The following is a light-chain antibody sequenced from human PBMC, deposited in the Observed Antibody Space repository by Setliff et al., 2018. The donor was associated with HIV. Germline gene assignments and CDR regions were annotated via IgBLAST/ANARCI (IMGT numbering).Light chain of an antibody. CDR1: SSNIRTNA. CDR3: ASWDDSLNGQV. Sequence: QSVLTQPLSTAGTPGQRVTISCSGSSSNIRTNAVNWYQQLSGTAPKLLIYSNNQRPSGVPDRFSGSKSGTSASLAISGLQSEDEADYYCASWDDSLNGQVFGTGTKVTVL. V-gene: IGLV1-44*01. CDR2: SNN. J-gene: IGLJ1*01.